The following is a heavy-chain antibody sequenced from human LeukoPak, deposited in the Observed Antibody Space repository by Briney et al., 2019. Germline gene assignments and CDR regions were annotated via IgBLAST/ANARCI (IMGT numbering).Heavy chain of an antibody. J-gene: IGHJ6*03. Sequence: GGSLRLSCAASGFTFSSYSMNWVRQAPGKGLEWVSSISSSSSYIYYADSVKGRFTISRDNAKNSLYLQMNSLRAEDTAVYYCARESSREAVAGTNYYYYYYMDVWGEGTTVTVSS. V-gene: IGHV3-21*01. CDR1: GFTFSSYS. CDR3: ARESSREAVAGTNYYYYYYMDV. CDR2: ISSSSSYI. D-gene: IGHD6-19*01.